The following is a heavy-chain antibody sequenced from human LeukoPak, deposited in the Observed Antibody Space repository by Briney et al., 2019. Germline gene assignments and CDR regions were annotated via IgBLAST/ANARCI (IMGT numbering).Heavy chain of an antibody. Sequence: PGGSLRLSCAASGFTFTGYAMSWVRQAPGKGLEWVSTISGAAVTTYYADSVKGRFTISRDNSKNTLDLQMNSLRAEDTAMYYCARSGRGGAFDIWGQGTMVTVSS. CDR3: ARSGRGGAFDI. V-gene: IGHV3-23*01. CDR2: ISGAAVTT. CDR1: GFTFTGYA. J-gene: IGHJ3*02. D-gene: IGHD1-26*01.